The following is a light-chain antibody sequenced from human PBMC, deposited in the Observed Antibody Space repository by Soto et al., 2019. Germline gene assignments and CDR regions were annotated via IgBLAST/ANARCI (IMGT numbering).Light chain of an antibody. CDR3: TSYAGSNIGV. CDR1: SSDVGAYNY. V-gene: IGLV2-8*01. Sequence: QSALTQPPSASGSPGQSVTISCTGTSSDVGAYNYVSWYQQYPGKAPKLMIYEVSKRTSGVPDRVSGSKSGKTASLTVSGLQPEDEADYYSTSYAGSNIGVFGGGTKLTVL. J-gene: IGLJ3*02. CDR2: EVS.